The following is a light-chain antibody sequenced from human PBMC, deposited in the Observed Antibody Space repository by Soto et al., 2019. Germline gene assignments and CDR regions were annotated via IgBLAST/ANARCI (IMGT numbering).Light chain of an antibody. V-gene: IGKV1-39*01. CDR1: QSISNY. J-gene: IGKJ1*01. Sequence: DIQLTQSPSSLSASVGARLTITCRASQSISNYLNWYQQKPGKAPELLIYAASSLQSGVPSRFSGSGSGTDFTLTISSLQPEDVATYYCHQSCSPPRTFGQGTKVEIK. CDR3: HQSCSPPRT. CDR2: AAS.